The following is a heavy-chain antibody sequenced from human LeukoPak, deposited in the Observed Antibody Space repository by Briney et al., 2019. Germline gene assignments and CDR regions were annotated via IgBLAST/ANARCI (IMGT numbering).Heavy chain of an antibody. CDR2: IKQDGSEK. V-gene: IGHV3-7*01. CDR3: AREIADTAMALYYFDY. D-gene: IGHD5-18*01. CDR1: GFTFSSYW. Sequence: QPGGSLRLSCAASGFTFSSYWMSWVRQAPGKGLEWVANIKQDGSEKYYVDSVKGRFTISRDNAKNSLYLQMNSLRAEDTAVYYCAREIADTAMALYYFDYWGQGTLVTVSS. J-gene: IGHJ4*02.